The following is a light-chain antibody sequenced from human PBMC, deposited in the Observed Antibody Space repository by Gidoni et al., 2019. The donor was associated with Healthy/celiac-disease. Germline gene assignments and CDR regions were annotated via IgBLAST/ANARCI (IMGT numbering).Light chain of an antibody. CDR3: QQYGSSPT. CDR1: QSVSSSY. V-gene: IGKV3-20*01. Sequence: ESVLTQSPGTLSLSPGERATLSCRASQSVSSSYVAWYQQKPGQAPRLLIYGASSRATGIPDRFSGSGSGTDFTLTISRLEPEDFAVYYCQQYGSSPTFGGXTKVEIK. J-gene: IGKJ4*01. CDR2: GAS.